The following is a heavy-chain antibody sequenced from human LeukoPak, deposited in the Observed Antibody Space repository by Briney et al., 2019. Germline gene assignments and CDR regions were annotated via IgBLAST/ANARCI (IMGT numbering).Heavy chain of an antibody. CDR1: GGSISSYY. Sequence: PSETLSLACTVSGGSISSYYWSWIRQPPGKGLEWIGWSYHRGSTSYNPSLKSRVAISVDTSKNQFSLKLSSVTAADTAVYYCARARGGNFDYWGQGTLVTVSS. CDR3: ARARGGNFDY. CDR2: SYHRGST. V-gene: IGHV4-59*01. J-gene: IGHJ4*02. D-gene: IGHD2-15*01.